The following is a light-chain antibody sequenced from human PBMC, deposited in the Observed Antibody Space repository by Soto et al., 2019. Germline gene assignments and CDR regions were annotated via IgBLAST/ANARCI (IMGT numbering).Light chain of an antibody. Sequence: DIQLTQSPSSLSASVGDRLTITCRASQSISTYLNWYQQKSGKAPKVLIFAASSLQSGVPSRFSGSGSGTDFTLTIXXXXXXDFATYYCQQSFTTPRTFGQGTKVEIK. CDR1: QSISTY. CDR3: QQSFTTPRT. J-gene: IGKJ1*01. CDR2: AAS. V-gene: IGKV1-39*01.